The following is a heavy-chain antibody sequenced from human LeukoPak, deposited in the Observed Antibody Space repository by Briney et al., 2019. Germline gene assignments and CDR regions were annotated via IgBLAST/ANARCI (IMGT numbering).Heavy chain of an antibody. Sequence: ASVKVSCKASGYTLTDHHIHWLRQAPGQGLEWMGWIKSNSGGIKYAQEFQGRVTMTRDASSSTAYMELSSLRSDDTAIYYCARDETYYYDSSGYIDAFDIWGQGTMATVSS. J-gene: IGHJ3*02. CDR3: ARDETYYYDSSGYIDAFDI. CDR2: IKSNSGGI. D-gene: IGHD3-22*01. V-gene: IGHV1-2*02. CDR1: GYTLTDHH.